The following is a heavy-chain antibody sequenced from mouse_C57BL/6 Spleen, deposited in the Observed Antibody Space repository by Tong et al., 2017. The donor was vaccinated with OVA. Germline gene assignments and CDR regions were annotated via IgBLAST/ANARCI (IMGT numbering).Heavy chain of an antibody. V-gene: IGHV1-15*01. CDR3: ARYYYGSSPYAMDY. J-gene: IGHJ4*01. CDR1: GYTFTDYE. CDR2: IDPETGGT. D-gene: IGHD1-1*01. Sequence: VQLQESGAELVRPGASVTLSCKASGYTFTDYEMHWVKQTPVHGLEWIGAIDPETGGTAYNQKFKGKAILTADKSSSTAYMQLSSLTSEDSAVYFCARYYYGSSPYAMDYWGQGTSVTVSS.